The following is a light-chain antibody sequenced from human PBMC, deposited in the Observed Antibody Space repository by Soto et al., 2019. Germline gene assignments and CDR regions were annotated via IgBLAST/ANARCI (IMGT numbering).Light chain of an antibody. V-gene: IGKV3-20*01. CDR3: QHYNNWPPYS. J-gene: IGKJ2*03. CDR2: GAS. CDR1: QSVSSTY. Sequence: EIVLTQSPGTLSLSPGERATLSCRASQSVSSTYLAWYQQKPGQAPRLLMYGASTRATGIPDRFSGSGSGTDFTLTVSRLEPEDFAVYYCQHYNNWPPYSFGQGTKVDIK.